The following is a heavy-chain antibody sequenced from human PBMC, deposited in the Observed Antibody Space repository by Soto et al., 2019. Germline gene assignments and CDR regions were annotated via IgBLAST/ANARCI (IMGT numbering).Heavy chain of an antibody. CDR1: GGAFSGYY. CDR2: INHSGST. D-gene: IGHD5-12*01. J-gene: IGHJ5*02. CDR3: ESDPVDGYAFFDS. V-gene: IGHV4-34*01. Sequence: SETLSLTCAVYGGAFSGYYWSWIRQPPGKGLEWIGEINHSGSTNYNPSLKSRVTISVDTSKNQFSLKLSSVTAADTAVYWCESDPVDGYAFFDSWGQGDLVTVSS.